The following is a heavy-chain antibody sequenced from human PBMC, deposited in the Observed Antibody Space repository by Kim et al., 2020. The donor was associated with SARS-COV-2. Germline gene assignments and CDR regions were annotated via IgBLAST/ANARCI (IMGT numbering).Heavy chain of an antibody. CDR2: INSDGSST. CDR3: ARDSVRGYYYYGMDV. V-gene: IGHV3-74*01. J-gene: IGHJ6*02. CDR1: GFTFSSYW. Sequence: GGSLRLSCAASGFTFSSYWMHWVRQAPGKGLVWVSRINSDGSSTSYADSVKGRFTISRDNAKNTLYLQMNSLRAEDTAVYYCARDSVRGYYYYGMDVWGQGTTVTVSS.